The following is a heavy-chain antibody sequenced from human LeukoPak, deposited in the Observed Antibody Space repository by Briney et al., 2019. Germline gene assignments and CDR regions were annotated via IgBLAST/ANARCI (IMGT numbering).Heavy chain of an antibody. D-gene: IGHD7-27*01. CDR1: GGSFSGYY. J-gene: IGHJ5*02. V-gene: IGHV4-59*01. CDR3: ARELTGDTLPWFDP. CDR2: IYYSGST. Sequence: SETLSLTCAVYGGSFSGYYWSWIRQPPGKGLEWIGYIYYSGSTNYNPSLKSRVTISVDTSKNQFSLKLSSVTAADTAVYYCARELTGDTLPWFDPWGQGTLVTVSS.